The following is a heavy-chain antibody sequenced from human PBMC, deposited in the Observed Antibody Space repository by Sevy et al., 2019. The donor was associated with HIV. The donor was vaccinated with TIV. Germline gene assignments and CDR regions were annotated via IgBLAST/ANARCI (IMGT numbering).Heavy chain of an antibody. V-gene: IGHV3-23*01. CDR3: AKTARPRGYDFWGGGNYYYYYMDV. J-gene: IGHJ6*03. CDR2: ISGSGGST. Sequence: GGSLRLSCAASGFTFSSYAMSWVRQAPGKGLEWVSAISGSGGSTYYADSVKGRFTISRDNSKNTLYLQMNSLRAEDTAVYYCAKTARPRGYDFWGGGNYYYYYMDVWGKGTTVTVSS. CDR1: GFTFSSYA. D-gene: IGHD5-12*01.